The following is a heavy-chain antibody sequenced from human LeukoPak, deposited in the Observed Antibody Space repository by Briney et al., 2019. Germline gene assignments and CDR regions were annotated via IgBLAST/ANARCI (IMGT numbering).Heavy chain of an antibody. J-gene: IGHJ4*02. CDR1: GYSFTNYW. D-gene: IGHD5-12*01. CDR2: IYPGDSDT. Sequence: GESLKISCMGSGYSFTNYWIGWVRQTPGKGLEWMGIIYPGDSDTRYSPSFQGQVTISVDKSISTAYLQWSSLKASDTAMYYCARQYSGYDYTPFDYWGQGTLVTVSS. V-gene: IGHV5-51*01. CDR3: ARQYSGYDYTPFDY.